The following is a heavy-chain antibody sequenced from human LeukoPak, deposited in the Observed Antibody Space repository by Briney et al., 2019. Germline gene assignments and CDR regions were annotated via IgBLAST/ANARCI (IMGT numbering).Heavy chain of an antibody. Sequence: PSETLSLTCAVYGGSFSGYYWSWIRQPPGKGLEWIGYIYYSGSTYYNPSLKSRVTISVDTSKNQFSLKLSSVTAADTAVYYCARGDYYGSGTTGYWGQGTLVTVSS. J-gene: IGHJ4*02. V-gene: IGHV4-30-4*01. CDR1: GGSFSGYY. CDR3: ARGDYYGSGTTGY. D-gene: IGHD3-10*01. CDR2: IYYSGST.